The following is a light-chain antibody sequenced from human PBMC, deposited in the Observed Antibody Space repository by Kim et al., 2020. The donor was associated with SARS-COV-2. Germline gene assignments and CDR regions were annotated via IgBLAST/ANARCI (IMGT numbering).Light chain of an antibody. J-gene: IGLJ2*01. CDR2: SNN. Sequence: ELTQPPSASGTPGQRVTISCSGSSSNIGSNTVNWYQQLPGTAPKLLIYSNNQRPSGVPDRFSGSKSGTSASLAISGLQSEDEADYYCAAWDDSLNGPVFGGGTQLAVL. CDR3: AAWDDSLNGPV. CDR1: SSNIGSNT. V-gene: IGLV1-44*01.